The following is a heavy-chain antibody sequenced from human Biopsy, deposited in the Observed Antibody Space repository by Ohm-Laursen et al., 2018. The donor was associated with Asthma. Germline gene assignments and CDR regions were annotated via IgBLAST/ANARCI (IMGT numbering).Heavy chain of an antibody. Sequence: SVKVSCNISGYSLTDLSMHWVRQAPGQGLEWMGGHDHEEGGTVNARRFQGRVTMTEDTSTDTAHMELSSLSSDDTAVYYCASDFPKDYVRYNFQFWGQGTLVTVSS. CDR1: GYSLTDLS. D-gene: IGHD4-17*01. V-gene: IGHV1-24*01. J-gene: IGHJ4*02. CDR3: ASDFPKDYVRYNFQF. CDR2: HDHEEGGT.